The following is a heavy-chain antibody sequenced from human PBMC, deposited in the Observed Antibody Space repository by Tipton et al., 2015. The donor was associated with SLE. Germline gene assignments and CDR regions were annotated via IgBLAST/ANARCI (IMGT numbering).Heavy chain of an antibody. J-gene: IGHJ5*02. D-gene: IGHD2-2*02. CDR3: ARGELPVAIDRWFDP. CDR1: GFTFSNYA. CDR2: VSGNGGIT. V-gene: IGHV3-23*01. Sequence: SLRLSCVASGFTFSNYAMSWVRQAPGKGPEWVSGVSGNGGITYYADSVKGRFTVSRDNSKNTLYLQMNGLRAEDTAVYYCARGELPVAIDRWFDPWGQGTPVTVSS.